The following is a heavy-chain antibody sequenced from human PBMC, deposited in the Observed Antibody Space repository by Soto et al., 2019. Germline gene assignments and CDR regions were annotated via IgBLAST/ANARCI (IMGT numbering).Heavy chain of an antibody. J-gene: IGHJ4*02. Sequence: SEALSLTCASSGNNVSSESHDWNSTRLSPSRGLEWLGRTYYRSKRYYDYAVSVKSRITIIPDTSRNQFSLQLNSVTPDDTAVYFCAIGRTPWFFHFWGQGTLGSVS. V-gene: IGHV6-1*01. CDR1: GNNVSSESHD. D-gene: IGHD3-22*01. CDR3: AIGRTPWFFHF. CDR2: TYYRSKRYY.